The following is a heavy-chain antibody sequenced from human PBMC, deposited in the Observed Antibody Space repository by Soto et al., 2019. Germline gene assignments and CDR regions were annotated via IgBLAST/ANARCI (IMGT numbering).Heavy chain of an antibody. Sequence: PSQTLSLTCAISGDSVSSNSAAWNWIRQSPSGGLEWLGRTYYRSKWSSDYPVSVEGRITINPDTSRNQVSLHLRSVTPEDTAVYYCARASGYSGYDYPLPLYYDFGMDVWGQGTTVTVYS. V-gene: IGHV6-1*01. CDR2: TYYRSKWSS. J-gene: IGHJ6*02. CDR3: ARASGYSGYDYPLPLYYDFGMDV. CDR1: GDSVSSNSAA. D-gene: IGHD5-12*01.